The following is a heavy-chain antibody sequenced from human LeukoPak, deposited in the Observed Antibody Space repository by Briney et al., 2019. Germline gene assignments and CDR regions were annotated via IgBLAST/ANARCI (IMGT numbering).Heavy chain of an antibody. Sequence: GGSLRLSCAVSGFTFSGFWMSWSRQAPGKGLEWVARINSDGSEGYYADVVKGRFTISRDNAKNSLYLQINSLRAEDTAVYYCARSSYSSSSSVWGQGTMVTVSS. V-gene: IGHV3-7*03. CDR3: ARSSYSSSSSV. J-gene: IGHJ3*01. CDR1: GFTFSGFW. D-gene: IGHD6-6*01. CDR2: INSDGSEG.